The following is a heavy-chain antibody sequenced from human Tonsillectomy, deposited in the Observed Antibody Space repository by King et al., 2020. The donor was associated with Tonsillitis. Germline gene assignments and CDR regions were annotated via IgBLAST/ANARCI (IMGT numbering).Heavy chain of an antibody. CDR2: ISGSGGST. CDR3: ARFTGVFTGP. J-gene: IGHJ5*02. Sequence: VQLQESGGGLVQPGGSLRLSCAASGFTFSSYAMSWVRQAPGKGLEWVSAISGSGGSTYYADSVKGRFTISRDNSKNTLYLQMNSLRAEDPAVYDCARFTGVFTGPWGQGTLVTVSS. CDR1: GFTFSSYA. V-gene: IGHV3-23*01. D-gene: IGHD2-21*01.